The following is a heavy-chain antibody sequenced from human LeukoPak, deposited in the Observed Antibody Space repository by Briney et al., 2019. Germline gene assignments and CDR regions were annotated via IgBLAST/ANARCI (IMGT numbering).Heavy chain of an antibody. V-gene: IGHV3-21*01. J-gene: IGHJ4*02. Sequence: PGGSLRLSCAASGFTFSSYSMNWVRQAPGKGLEWVSSISSSSSYIYYADSVKGRFTISRDNAKNSLYLQMNSLRAEDTAVYYCARDPHYYDSSGSRTAYYFDYWGQGTLVTVSS. CDR3: ARDPHYYDSSGSRTAYYFDY. CDR2: ISSSSSYI. D-gene: IGHD3-22*01. CDR1: GFTFSSYS.